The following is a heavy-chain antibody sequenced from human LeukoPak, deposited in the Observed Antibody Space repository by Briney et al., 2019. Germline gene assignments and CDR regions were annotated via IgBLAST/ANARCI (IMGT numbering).Heavy chain of an antibody. Sequence: GGSLRLSCAASGFIFSSYAMTWVRQAPGKGLEWVSTVGSSGTSTYYADSVKGRFTISRDNSNNTLYLQMNSLRAEDTAVYYCAKDRSSGGSCYHFWGQGTLVTVSS. V-gene: IGHV3-23*01. D-gene: IGHD2-15*01. CDR1: GFIFSSYA. J-gene: IGHJ4*02. CDR3: AKDRSSGGSCYHF. CDR2: VGSSGTST.